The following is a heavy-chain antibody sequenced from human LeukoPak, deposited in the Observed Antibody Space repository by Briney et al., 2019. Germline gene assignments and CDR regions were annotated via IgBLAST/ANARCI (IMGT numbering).Heavy chain of an antibody. D-gene: IGHD3-10*01. Sequence: GASVKVSCKASGYTFTDYLMYWVRQAPGQGLEWMGWINPNSGDTKDVQKFQGRVTMTRDTSISTVYMELSRLRSDDTAVYYRARDYFGSGSFLGDHWGQGTPVTVSS. J-gene: IGHJ4*02. CDR1: GYTFTDYL. V-gene: IGHV1-2*02. CDR2: INPNSGDT. CDR3: ARDYFGSGSFLGDH.